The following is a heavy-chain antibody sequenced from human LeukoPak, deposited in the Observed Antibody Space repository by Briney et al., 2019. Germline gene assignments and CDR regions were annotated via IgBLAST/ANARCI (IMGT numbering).Heavy chain of an antibody. Sequence: GGSLRLSCSASGFTFSSYAMHWVRQAPGKGLEYVSAISSNGGSTYYADSVKGRFTISRDNSKDTLYLQMSSLRAEDTAVYYCVKDAPSGSFDYWGQGTLVTVSS. D-gene: IGHD3-10*01. J-gene: IGHJ4*02. CDR2: ISSNGGST. CDR3: VKDAPSGSFDY. V-gene: IGHV3-64D*06. CDR1: GFTFSSYA.